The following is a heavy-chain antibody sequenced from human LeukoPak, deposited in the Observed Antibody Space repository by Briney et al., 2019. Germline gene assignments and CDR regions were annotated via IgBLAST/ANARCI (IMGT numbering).Heavy chain of an antibody. J-gene: IGHJ4*02. CDR2: IWYDGSNK. Sequence: TGGSLRLSCAASGFTFSSNGMHWVRQAPGKGLEWVALIWYDGSNKFYADSVKGRFTISRDNSKNTLYLQMNSLRAEDTAVYYCACTGRGYCDSIDYWGQGTLVTVSS. CDR1: GFTFSSNG. V-gene: IGHV3-33*01. CDR3: ACTGRGYCDSIDY. D-gene: IGHD3-22*01.